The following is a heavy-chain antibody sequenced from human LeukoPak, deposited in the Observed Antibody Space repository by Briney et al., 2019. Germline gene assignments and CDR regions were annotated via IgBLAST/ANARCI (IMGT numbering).Heavy chain of an antibody. Sequence: ASVKVSCKASGGTFSSYAISWVRQAPGQGLEWMGGIIPIFGTANYAQKFQGRVTITADESTSTAYMELSSLRSEDTAVYYCASTLRNTRERFGELFPEVNYWGQGTLVTVSS. CDR3: ASTLRNTRERFGELFPEVNY. V-gene: IGHV1-69*13. CDR1: GGTFSSYA. D-gene: IGHD3-10*01. J-gene: IGHJ4*02. CDR2: IIPIFGTA.